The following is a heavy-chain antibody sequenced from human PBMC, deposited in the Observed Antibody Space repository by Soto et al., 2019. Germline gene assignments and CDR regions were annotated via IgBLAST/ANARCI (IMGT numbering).Heavy chain of an antibody. CDR1: GYTFTSYA. CDR2: INAGNGNT. Sequence: ASVKVSCKASGYTFTSYAMRWVRQAPGQRLEWMGWINAGNGNTKYSQKFQGRVTITRDTSASTVYMELSSLRSEDTAVYYCARGLNGYLHYFDYWGQGTLVTVSS. CDR3: ARGLNGYLHYFDY. J-gene: IGHJ4*02. D-gene: IGHD5-18*01. V-gene: IGHV1-3*01.